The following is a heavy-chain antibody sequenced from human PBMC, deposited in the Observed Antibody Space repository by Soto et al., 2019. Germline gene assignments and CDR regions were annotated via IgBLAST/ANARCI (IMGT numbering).Heavy chain of an antibody. CDR1: GYTFTGYD. CDR3: ARVPRIVVVPAAIGENY. V-gene: IGHV1-8*01. D-gene: IGHD2-2*01. Sequence: ASVKVSCKASGYTFTGYDINWVRQATGQGLEWMGWMNPNSGNTGYAQKFQGRVTMTRNTSISTAYMELSSLRSEDTAVYYCARVPRIVVVPAAIGENYWGQGTLVTVSS. CDR2: MNPNSGNT. J-gene: IGHJ4*02.